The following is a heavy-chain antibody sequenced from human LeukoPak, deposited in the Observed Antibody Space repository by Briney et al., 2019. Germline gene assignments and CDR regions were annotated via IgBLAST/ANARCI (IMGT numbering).Heavy chain of an antibody. CDR2: MNPNSGNT. V-gene: IGHV1-8*01. J-gene: IGHJ4*02. D-gene: IGHD3-22*01. Sequence: ASVKVSCKASGYTFTSYDINWVRQATGQGLEWIGWMNPNSGNTGYAQKFQGRVTMTRNTSISTAYMELSSLRSEDTAVYYCASATYYYDSSGYCGYWGQGTLVTVSS. CDR3: ASATYYYDSSGYCGY. CDR1: GYTFTSYD.